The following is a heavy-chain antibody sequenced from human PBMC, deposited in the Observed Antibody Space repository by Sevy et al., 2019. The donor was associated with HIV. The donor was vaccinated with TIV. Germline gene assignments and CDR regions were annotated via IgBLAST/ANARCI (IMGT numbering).Heavy chain of an antibody. CDR1: GFTFSNYG. J-gene: IGHJ6*02. CDR2: IWEDIINK. D-gene: IGHD5-12*01. CDR3: AREGSPYDTYYYYYGMDV. Sequence: GGSLRLSCVASGFTFSNYGMHWVRQAPGKGLEWVASIWEDIINKYYADSAKGRFTISRDNSKNTLYLQMNSLRAEDTAVYYCAREGSPYDTYYYYYGMDVWGQGTTVTVSS. V-gene: IGHV3-33*01.